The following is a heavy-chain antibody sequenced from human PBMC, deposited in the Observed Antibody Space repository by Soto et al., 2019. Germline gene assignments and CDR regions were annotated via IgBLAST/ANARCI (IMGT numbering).Heavy chain of an antibody. V-gene: IGHV4-59*01. J-gene: IGHJ4*02. CDR3: ASGRGYSSGSFDY. CDR2: IYYSGST. Sequence: QVQLQESGPGLVKPSETLSLTCTVSGGSISSYYWSWIRQPPGKGLEWIGYIYYSGSTNYNPSLKSRLTISVDTSKNQFSLKLSSVTAADTAVYYCASGRGYSSGSFDYWGQGTLVTVSS. D-gene: IGHD5-18*01. CDR1: GGSISSYY.